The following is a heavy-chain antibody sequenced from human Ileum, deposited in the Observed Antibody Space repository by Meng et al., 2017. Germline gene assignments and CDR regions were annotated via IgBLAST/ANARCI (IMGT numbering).Heavy chain of an antibody. CDR2: INVYNGNT. CDR3: ARGGSCDAGVWCNYYYKGMDV. J-gene: IGHJ6*02. Sequence: ASVKVSCKASGYIFTNYGISWARQAPGQGLGWMGWINVYNGNTNYARKFQGRVTMTTDTSTSTAYMEVRSLTSDDTAVYYCARGGSCDAGVWCNYYYKGMDVWRQGTTVTVSS. V-gene: IGHV1-18*01. D-gene: IGHD2-15*01. CDR1: GYIFTNYG.